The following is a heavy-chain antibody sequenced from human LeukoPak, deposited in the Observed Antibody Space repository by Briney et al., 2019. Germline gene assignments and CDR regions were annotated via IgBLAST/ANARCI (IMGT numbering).Heavy chain of an antibody. CDR1: GFTFSDYY. J-gene: IGHJ4*02. Sequence: PGGSLRLSCAASGFTFSDYYVSWMRQAPGKGLEYVSYINADSSHTNYADSVKGRFTISRDNVKNSLFLQMNSLRADDTAVYYCARDNLYGDYNFDYWGQGTLVTVSS. CDR3: ARDNLYGDYNFDY. V-gene: IGHV3-11*06. D-gene: IGHD4-17*01. CDR2: INADSSHT.